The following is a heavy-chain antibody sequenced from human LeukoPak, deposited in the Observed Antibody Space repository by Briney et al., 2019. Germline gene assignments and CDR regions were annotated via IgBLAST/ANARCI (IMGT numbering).Heavy chain of an antibody. D-gene: IGHD5-12*01. CDR1: GYSNYD. CDR2: MNPNSGNR. CDR3: ATQKGNSGYLS. J-gene: IGHJ4*02. Sequence: ASVTVSCRASGYSNYDVNWVRQAAGQGLEWMGWMNPNSGNRGYAPKFPGRVTMTRDTSMTTAYMELSSLRSEDTAVYYCATQKGNSGYLSWGQGTLVTVSS. V-gene: IGHV1-8*01.